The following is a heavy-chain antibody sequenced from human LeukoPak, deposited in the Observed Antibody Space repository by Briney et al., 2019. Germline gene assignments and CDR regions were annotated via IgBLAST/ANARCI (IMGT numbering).Heavy chain of an antibody. CDR1: GYTFSIYN. Sequence: ASVKVSCTASGYTFSIYNMHWVRQAPGQGLEWMGIINPSGGTSYAQKLQGRITMTRDTSTSTLLMELSSLRSGDTAVYYCAREGVAGTGLDYWGQGALVTVSS. D-gene: IGHD6-13*01. CDR2: INPSGGT. J-gene: IGHJ4*02. CDR3: AREGVAGTGLDY. V-gene: IGHV1-46*01.